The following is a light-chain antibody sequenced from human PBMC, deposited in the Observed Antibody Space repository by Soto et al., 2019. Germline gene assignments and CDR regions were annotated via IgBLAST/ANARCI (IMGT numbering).Light chain of an antibody. CDR1: QSVNNY. V-gene: IGKV3-11*01. CDR3: QQRRIWPPA. J-gene: IGKJ4*01. Sequence: EIVLTQSPATLSLSPGERTTLSCRASQSVNNYLAWYQQKPGQAPRLLISDASNRATGIPARFSGSRSGTDFTLTISSLEPEDFAVYYCQQRRIWPPAFGGGTKVEIK. CDR2: DAS.